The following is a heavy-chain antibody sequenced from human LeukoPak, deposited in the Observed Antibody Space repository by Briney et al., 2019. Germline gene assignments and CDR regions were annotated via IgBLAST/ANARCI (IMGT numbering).Heavy chain of an antibody. CDR1: GGTFSSYA. D-gene: IGHD3-10*01. CDR2: IIPIFGTA. V-gene: IGHV1-69*01. CDR3: ARGRGENNWFDP. J-gene: IGHJ5*02. Sequence: SVKVPCKASGGTFSSYAISWVRQAPGQGLEWMGGIIPIFGTANYAQKFQGRVTITADESTSTAYMELSSLRSEDTAVYYCARGRGENNWFDPWGQGTLVTVSS.